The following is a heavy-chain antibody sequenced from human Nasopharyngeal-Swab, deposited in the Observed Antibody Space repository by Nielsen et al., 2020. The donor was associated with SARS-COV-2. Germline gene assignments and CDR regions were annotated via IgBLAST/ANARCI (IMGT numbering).Heavy chain of an antibody. CDR3: AGEGSGEKKFDF. CDR2: ISSSGTST. Sequence: WVRQALGQGLEWMAYISSSGTSTNYAPNIQGRVTMTRDTATSTIYMELSSLTSEDTAVYYCAGEGSGEKKFDFWGQGTLVTVSS. J-gene: IGHJ4*02. D-gene: IGHD6-19*01. V-gene: IGHV1-46*01.